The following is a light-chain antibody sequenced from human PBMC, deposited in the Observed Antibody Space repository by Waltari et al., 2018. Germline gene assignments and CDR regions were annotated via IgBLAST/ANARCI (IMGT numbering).Light chain of an antibody. CDR2: DVN. Sequence: QSALIQPRAVSRSPGQSVIISCTGASSDVGAYDYVSWYQQHPGEAPTLIICDVNNRPSGVPDRFSGSKSGNTASLTISGLQAEDKADYYCCSYAGNYANYVFGTGTKLT. CDR3: CSYAGNYANYV. CDR1: SSDVGAYDY. V-gene: IGLV2-11*01. J-gene: IGLJ1*01.